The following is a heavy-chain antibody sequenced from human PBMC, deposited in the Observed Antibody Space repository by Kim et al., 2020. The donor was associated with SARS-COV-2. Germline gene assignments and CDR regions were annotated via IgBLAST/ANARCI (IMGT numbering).Heavy chain of an antibody. D-gene: IGHD5-18*01. CDR1: GGTFSSYA. Sequence: SVKVSCKASGGTFSSYAISWVRQAPGQGLEWMGGIIPIFGTANYAQKFQGRVTITADESTSTAYMELSSLRSEDTAVYYCAVGPDTAMALDYWGQGTLVTVSS. CDR2: IIPIFGTA. J-gene: IGHJ4*02. CDR3: AVGPDTAMALDY. V-gene: IGHV1-69*13.